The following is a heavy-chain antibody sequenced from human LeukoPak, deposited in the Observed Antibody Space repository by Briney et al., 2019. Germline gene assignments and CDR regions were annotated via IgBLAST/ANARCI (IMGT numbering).Heavy chain of an antibody. CDR3: TTDLEGYYYDSSGYSLGY. J-gene: IGHJ4*02. V-gene: IGHV3-15*01. D-gene: IGHD3-22*01. CDR1: GFTFSNAW. CDR2: IKSKTDGGTT. Sequence: GGSLRLSCAASGFTFSNAWMSWVRQAPGQGQEWVGRIKSKTDGGTTDYAAPVKGRFTISRDDSKNTLYLQMNSLKTEDTAVYYCTTDLEGYYYDSSGYSLGYWGQGTLVTVSS.